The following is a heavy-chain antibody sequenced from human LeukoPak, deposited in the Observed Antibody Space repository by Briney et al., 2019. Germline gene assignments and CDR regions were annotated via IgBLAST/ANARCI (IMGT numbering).Heavy chain of an antibody. D-gene: IGHD2-2*01. Sequence: ASVKVSCKASGYTSTAYYMHWVRQAPGQGLAWMGWMNPHSGGTNYAQNFRARVTMTTDTSINTAYLELTGLTSDDTALYYCARAQRTVSGLDVWGQGTTVTVSS. CDR1: GYTSTAYY. V-gene: IGHV1-2*02. CDR2: MNPHSGGT. CDR3: ARAQRTVSGLDV. J-gene: IGHJ6*02.